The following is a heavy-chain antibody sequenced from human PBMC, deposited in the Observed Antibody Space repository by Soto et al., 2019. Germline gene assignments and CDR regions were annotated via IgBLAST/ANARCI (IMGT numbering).Heavy chain of an antibody. CDR2: IDPSDSRT. D-gene: IGHD5-18*01. Sequence: EVQLVQSGAEVKKPGESLRISCNASGYTFTNNWISWVRQKPGQGLEWMGRIDPSDSRTKYNPSFEVHVTISIDKSINTAFLQWSSLRASDTAVYFCARRRGYSYDFDYWGQGTLVTVSS. CDR1: GYTFTNNW. CDR3: ARRRGYSYDFDY. V-gene: IGHV5-10-1*03. J-gene: IGHJ4*02.